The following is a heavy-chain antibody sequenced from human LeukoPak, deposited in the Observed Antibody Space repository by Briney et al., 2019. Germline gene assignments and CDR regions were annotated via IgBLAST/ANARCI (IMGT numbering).Heavy chain of an antibody. CDR1: GFTFSSYG. D-gene: IGHD3-10*01. CDR3: AKDRFSGSHWGDAFDI. Sequence: GGSLRLSCAASGFTFSSYGMHWVRQAPGKGLEWVAVISYDGSNKYYADSVKGRFTISRDNSKNTLYLQMNSLRAEDTAVYYCAKDRFSGSHWGDAFDIWGQGTMVTVSS. CDR2: ISYDGSNK. J-gene: IGHJ3*02. V-gene: IGHV3-30*18.